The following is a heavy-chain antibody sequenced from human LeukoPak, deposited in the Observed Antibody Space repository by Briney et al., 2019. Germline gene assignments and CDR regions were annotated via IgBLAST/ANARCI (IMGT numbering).Heavy chain of an antibody. J-gene: IGHJ4*02. Sequence: PSETLSLTCAVSGGPLTSYYWSWIRQPPGKGLEWIGFIYYRGSTNYNPSLESRVTISVDTSKNRFSLKLSSVTAADTARYYCARVGSSGYWHYFDNWGQGALVTVSS. CDR2: IYYRGST. CDR3: ARVGSSGYWHYFDN. D-gene: IGHD3-22*01. CDR1: GGPLTSYY. V-gene: IGHV4-59*08.